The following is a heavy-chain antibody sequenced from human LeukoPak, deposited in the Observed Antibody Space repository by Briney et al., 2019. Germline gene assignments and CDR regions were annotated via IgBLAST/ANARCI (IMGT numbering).Heavy chain of an antibody. J-gene: IGHJ4*02. CDR2: IYYSGST. V-gene: IGHV4-59*01. CDR1: GGSLSSYY. CDR3: ARLTGYSSGWYGGRFDY. Sequence: PSETLSLTCTVSGGSLSSYYWSWIRQPPGKGLEWIGYIYYSGSTNYNPSLKSRVTISVDTSKNQFSLKLSSVTAADTAVYYCARLTGYSSGWYGGRFDYWGQGTLVTVSS. D-gene: IGHD6-19*01.